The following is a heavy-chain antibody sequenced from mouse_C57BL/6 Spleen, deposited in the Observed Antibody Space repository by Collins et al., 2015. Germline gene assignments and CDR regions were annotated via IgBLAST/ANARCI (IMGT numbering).Heavy chain of an antibody. CDR3: AREGLSY. J-gene: IGHJ4*01. CDR1: GYTFTSYW. V-gene: IGHV1-69*01. D-gene: IGHD3-1*01. CDR2: IDPSDSYT. Sequence: QVQLQQPGAELVMPGASVKLSCKASGYTFTSYWMHWVKQRPGQGLEWIGEIDPSDSYTNYNQKFKGKSTLTVDKSSSTAYMQLSSLTSEDSAVYYCAREGLSYWGQGTSVTVSS.